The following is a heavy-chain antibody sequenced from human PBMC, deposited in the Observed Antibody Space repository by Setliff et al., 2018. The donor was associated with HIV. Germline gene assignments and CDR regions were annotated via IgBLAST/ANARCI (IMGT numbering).Heavy chain of an antibody. D-gene: IGHD6-19*01. J-gene: IGHJ6*02. CDR1: GYTFTGYY. CDR2: INPNSGGT. Sequence: ASVKVSCKASGYTFTGYYIHWVRQAPGQGLEWMGWINPNSGGTNYAQNFQGRVTMTRVTSISTAYMEMSRLRSYDTAMYYCARESSGWSPPYYGMDVWGQGTTVTVSS. CDR3: ARESSGWSPPYYGMDV. V-gene: IGHV1-2*02.